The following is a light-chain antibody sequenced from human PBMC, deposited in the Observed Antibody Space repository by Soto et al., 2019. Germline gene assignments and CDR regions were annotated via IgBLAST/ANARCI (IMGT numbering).Light chain of an antibody. V-gene: IGKV1-5*01. CDR3: QQYSTSPYT. J-gene: IGKJ5*01. Sequence: EIQMTQSPSTLSASVGDRVTVTCRASQTIGSWLAWYQQKPGRAPKLLIFDASSLESGVPSRFSGTGSGTEFTLTISSLQPGDFATYFCQQYSTSPYTFGQGTRLEIK. CDR2: DAS. CDR1: QTIGSW.